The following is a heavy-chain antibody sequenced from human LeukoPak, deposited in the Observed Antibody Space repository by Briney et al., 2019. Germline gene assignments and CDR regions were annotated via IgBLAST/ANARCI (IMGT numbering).Heavy chain of an antibody. D-gene: IGHD3-10*01. CDR3: ARDPPDGSGSYSDY. CDR1: GGTFSSYA. V-gene: IGHV1-69*04. CDR2: IIPILGIA. Sequence: ASVKVSCKASGGTFSSYAISWVRQAPGQGLEWMGRIIPILGIANYAQKFQGRVTITADKSTSTAYMELSSLRSEDTAVYYCARDPPDGSGSYSDYWGQGTLVTVSS. J-gene: IGHJ4*02.